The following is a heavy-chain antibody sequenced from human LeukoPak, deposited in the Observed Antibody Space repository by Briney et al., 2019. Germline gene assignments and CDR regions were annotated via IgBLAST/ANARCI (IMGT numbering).Heavy chain of an antibody. Sequence: GGSLRLSCAASGFTFSSYSMNWVRQAPGKGLEWVSSISSSSSYIYYADSVKGRFTISRDNSKNTVSLQMNSLRAEDTAVYYCAKRVAYSSTWAYFDYWGQGTLVTVSS. V-gene: IGHV3-21*04. D-gene: IGHD6-13*01. CDR3: AKRVAYSSTWAYFDY. CDR2: ISSSSSYI. J-gene: IGHJ4*02. CDR1: GFTFSSYS.